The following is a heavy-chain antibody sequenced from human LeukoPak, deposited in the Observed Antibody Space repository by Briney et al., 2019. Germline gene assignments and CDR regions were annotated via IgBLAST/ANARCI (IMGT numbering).Heavy chain of an antibody. CDR2: IRGGADKS. J-gene: IGHJ4*02. Sequence: GGSLRLSCAVSGFNFSTHAMTWVRQAPGKGLEWVSTIRGGADKSYYSNSVKGRLTVSKDISKKTLYLQMNSLRADDTALYYCAKGSQWELLMGVFDYWGQGTLVTVSS. CDR3: AKGSQWELLMGVFDY. V-gene: IGHV3-23*01. CDR1: GFNFSTHA. D-gene: IGHD3-10*01.